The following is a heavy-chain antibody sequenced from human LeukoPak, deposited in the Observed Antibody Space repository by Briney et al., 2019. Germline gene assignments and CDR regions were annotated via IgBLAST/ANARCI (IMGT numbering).Heavy chain of an antibody. CDR2: ISGSGLRT. CDR3: SRGWMVKYYFDY. V-gene: IGHV3-23*01. Sequence: SGGSVRLSCAASGFIFSNYAMAWVRQTPGKGLEWVSAISGSGLRTNYADSARGRSTISRDNSKNTVDLQMDSLRAEDTAIYYCSRGWMVKYYFDYWGQGTLVTVSS. D-gene: IGHD6-19*01. CDR1: GFIFSNYA. J-gene: IGHJ4*02.